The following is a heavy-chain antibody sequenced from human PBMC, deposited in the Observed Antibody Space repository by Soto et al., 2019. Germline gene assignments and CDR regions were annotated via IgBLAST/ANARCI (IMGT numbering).Heavy chain of an antibody. Sequence: QVQLVQSGAEVKKPGSSVKVSCKASGGTFSSYAISWVRQAPGQGLEWMGGIIPIFGTANYAQKFQGRVTITADESTSTAYMELSSLRSEDTAVYYCAKEGDYYDSSGHGYYFDYWGQGTLVTVSS. V-gene: IGHV1-69*01. CDR1: GGTFSSYA. J-gene: IGHJ4*02. CDR3: AKEGDYYDSSGHGYYFDY. CDR2: IIPIFGTA. D-gene: IGHD3-22*01.